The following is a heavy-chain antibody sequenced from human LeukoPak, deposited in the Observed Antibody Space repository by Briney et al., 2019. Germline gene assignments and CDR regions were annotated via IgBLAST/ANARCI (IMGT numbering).Heavy chain of an antibody. V-gene: IGHV3-30*03. J-gene: IGHJ4*02. CDR2: ISYDGSNK. D-gene: IGHD3-3*01. CDR1: GFTFSSYD. CDR3: ALRAALDY. Sequence: GGSLRLSCAASGFTFSSYDMHWVRQAPGKGLEWVAVISYDGSNKYYADSVKGRFTIYRDNSKNTLYIQMNSLRAEDTAVYYCALRAALDYWGQGTLVTVSS.